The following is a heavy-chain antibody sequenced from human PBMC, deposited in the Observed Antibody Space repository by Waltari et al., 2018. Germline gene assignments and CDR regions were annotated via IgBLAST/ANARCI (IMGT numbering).Heavy chain of an antibody. CDR2: IIPIVGTA. V-gene: IGHV1-69*12. D-gene: IGHD2-2*01. CDR3: ASAGYCSSTSCYGTFDY. Sequence: QVQLVQSGAEVKKPGSSVKVSCKASGGTFSSYAISWVRQAPGQGLEWMGGIIPIVGTANYAQKFQGRVTITADESTSTAYMELSSLRSEDTAVYYCASAGYCSSTSCYGTFDYWGQGTLVTVSS. CDR1: GGTFSSYA. J-gene: IGHJ4*02.